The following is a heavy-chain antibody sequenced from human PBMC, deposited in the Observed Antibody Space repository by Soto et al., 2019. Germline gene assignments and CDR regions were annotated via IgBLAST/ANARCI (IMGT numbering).Heavy chain of an antibody. CDR2: ISVYNGHT. CDR1: GYTFTTFG. V-gene: IGHV1-18*04. D-gene: IGHD3-3*01. CDR3: ARGDHRGNPDFPSN. J-gene: IGHJ4*02. Sequence: QVQLVQSGAEVKKPGASVKVSCEASGYTFTTFGITWVRQAPGQGLEWMGWISVYNGHTSYAQRFQGRVTMTTDTSKNTGYLEVRSLRTYHPSVYYCARGDHRGNPDFPSNWGQGNLVTLSS.